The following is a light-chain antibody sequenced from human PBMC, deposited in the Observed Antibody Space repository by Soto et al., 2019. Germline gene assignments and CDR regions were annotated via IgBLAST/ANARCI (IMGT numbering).Light chain of an antibody. CDR1: QSVGRT. CDR2: DES. Sequence: EIVMTQSPATLSVSPGGRATLSCRASQSVGRTLAWFQQKPGQAPRLLIYDESNRATGIPARLTGSGSGTDLNLTIRRLEPEDFAIYYCQQRDSWPLTCGGGTKVDIK. CDR3: QQRDSWPLT. J-gene: IGKJ4*01. V-gene: IGKV3-11*01.